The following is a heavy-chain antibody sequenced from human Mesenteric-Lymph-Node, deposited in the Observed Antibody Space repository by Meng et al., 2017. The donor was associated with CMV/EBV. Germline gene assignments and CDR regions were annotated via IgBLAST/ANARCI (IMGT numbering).Heavy chain of an antibody. CDR2: IYYRGST. CDR3: ARDLAENEWLHYYYYDMDV. Sequence: SETLSLTCTVSGGSVNSTSSYWTWIRQPPGKEPEWIGYIYYRGSTNYMSSLKSRVTISVDTSKNQFSLKLTSVAAADTAVYYCARDLAENEWLHYYYYDMDVWGQGTTVTVSS. V-gene: IGHV4-61*01. D-gene: IGHD3-3*01. J-gene: IGHJ6*02. CDR1: GGSVNSTSSY.